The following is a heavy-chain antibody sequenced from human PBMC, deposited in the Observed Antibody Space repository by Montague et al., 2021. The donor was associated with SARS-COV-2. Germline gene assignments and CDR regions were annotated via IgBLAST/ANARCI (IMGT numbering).Heavy chain of an antibody. CDR1: GGSIDSHDYF. D-gene: IGHD1-26*01. CDR3: ARHRSESYFSPFDV. J-gene: IGHJ3*01. V-gene: IGHV4-39*01. Sequence: SETLSLTCTVSGGSIDSHDYFGGWIRQSPGKGLEWIGTVFYTGTTYYNPSLMSRVTISVDTSMNKFSLRLSSVTAADKAVYYCARHRSESYFSPFDVWGEGALVTVSA. CDR2: VFYTGTT.